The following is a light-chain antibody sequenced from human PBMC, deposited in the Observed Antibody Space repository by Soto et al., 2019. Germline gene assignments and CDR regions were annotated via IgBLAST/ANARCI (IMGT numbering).Light chain of an antibody. CDR3: QQYDSYSLT. Sequence: DIQMTQSPSTLSASVGDRVTLTCRASQSISSWLAWYQQKPGKAPKVLIYDASSLESGVPSRFSGSGSGTEFTITISSLQLDDFATYYCQQYDSYSLTFGGGTKVEIK. J-gene: IGKJ4*01. V-gene: IGKV1-5*01. CDR1: QSISSW. CDR2: DAS.